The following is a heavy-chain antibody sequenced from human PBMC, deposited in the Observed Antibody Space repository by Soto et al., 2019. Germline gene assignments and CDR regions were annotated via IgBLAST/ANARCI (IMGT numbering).Heavy chain of an antibody. J-gene: IGHJ4*02. Sequence: QVQLVQSGPEVKNPGASVRVSCVASGYAFTSYGVNWVRQAPGQGLEWMGWIAPHSGRTTYLPKFQGRVPMTADVSTNTAYIELRSLKSDDTGIYFCARAATGSYHSAYWGQGTVVTVSS. V-gene: IGHV1-18*04. D-gene: IGHD3-10*01. CDR3: ARAATGSYHSAY. CDR2: IAPHSGRT. CDR1: GYAFTSYG.